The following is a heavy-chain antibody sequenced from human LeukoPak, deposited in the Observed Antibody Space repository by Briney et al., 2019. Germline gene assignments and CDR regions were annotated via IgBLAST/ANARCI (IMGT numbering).Heavy chain of an antibody. D-gene: IGHD6-19*01. CDR1: GFTFSSYA. CDR2: IKLDGSEK. CDR3: ARDDDSSGWYYFDY. Sequence: GGSLRLSCAASGFTFSSYAMSWVRQAPGKGLEWVANIKLDGSEKYYVDSVKGRFTISGDNAKKSLYLQMNSLRAEDTAVYYCARDDDSSGWYYFDYWGQGTLVTVSS. V-gene: IGHV3-7*01. J-gene: IGHJ4*02.